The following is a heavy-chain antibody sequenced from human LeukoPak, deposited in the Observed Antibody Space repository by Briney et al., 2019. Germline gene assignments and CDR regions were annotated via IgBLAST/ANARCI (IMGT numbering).Heavy chain of an antibody. CDR3: ARLLGYYGSGSYGGWFDP. J-gene: IGHJ5*02. Sequence: GESLRISCKGSGYSFTSYWITWVRQMPGKGLEWMGRIDPTDSYTDYSPSFQGDVTISTDKSISTAYLQWSSLKASDTAMYYCARLLGYYGSGSYGGWFDPWGQGTLVTVSS. D-gene: IGHD3-10*01. V-gene: IGHV5-10-1*01. CDR2: IDPTDSYT. CDR1: GYSFTSYW.